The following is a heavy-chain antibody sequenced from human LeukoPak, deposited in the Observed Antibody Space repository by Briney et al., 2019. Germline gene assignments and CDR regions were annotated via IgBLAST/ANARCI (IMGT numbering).Heavy chain of an antibody. CDR2: ISYDGSNK. J-gene: IGHJ4*02. V-gene: IGHV3-30*03. D-gene: IGHD5-24*01. CDR3: ASWVEMANTDY. CDR1: GFTFSSYG. Sequence: GGSLRLSCAASGFTFSSYGMHWVRQAPGKGLEWVAVISYDGSNKYYADSVKGRFTISRDNSKNTLYLQMNSLRAEDTAVYYCASWVEMANTDYWGQGTLVTVSS.